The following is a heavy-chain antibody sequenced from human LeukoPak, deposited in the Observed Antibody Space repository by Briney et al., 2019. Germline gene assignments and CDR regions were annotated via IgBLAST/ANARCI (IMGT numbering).Heavy chain of an antibody. CDR3: ARSSGYDYYMDV. Sequence: ASVKVSFKASGYTFTGYYMHWARQAPGQGLEWMGRINPNSGGTNYAQKFQGRVTMTRDTSISTAYMELSRLRSDDTAVYYCARSSGYDYYMDVWGKGTTVTVSS. D-gene: IGHD3-22*01. V-gene: IGHV1-2*06. CDR2: INPNSGGT. CDR1: GYTFTGYY. J-gene: IGHJ6*03.